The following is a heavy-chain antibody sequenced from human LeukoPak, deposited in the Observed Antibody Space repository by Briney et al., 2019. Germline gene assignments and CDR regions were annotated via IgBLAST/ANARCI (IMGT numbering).Heavy chain of an antibody. J-gene: IGHJ4*02. CDR1: GGTFTSYA. D-gene: IGHD3-22*01. CDR3: ARGRDSSGYYYYTKLGFDY. Sequence: SVKVSCKAAGGTFTSYAISWVRQAPGQGGEWMGGIIPIFGRGNNAQKFRGRVTITADESTSTAYMELSSLRSEDTAVYYCARGRDSSGYYYYTKLGFDYWGQGTLVTVSS. V-gene: IGHV1-69*13. CDR2: IIPIFGRG.